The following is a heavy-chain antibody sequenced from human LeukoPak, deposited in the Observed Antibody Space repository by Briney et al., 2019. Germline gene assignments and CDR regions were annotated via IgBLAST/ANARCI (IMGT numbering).Heavy chain of an antibody. CDR3: TRLTNYYDSSGYYF. CDR1: GGSISSYY. Sequence: SETLSLTCTVSGGSISSYYWSWIRQPPGKGLEWIGYIYYSGSTNYNPSLKSRVTISVDTSKSQFSLKLSSVTAADTAVYYCTRLTNYYDSSGYYFWGQGTLVTVSS. D-gene: IGHD3-22*01. V-gene: IGHV4-59*01. J-gene: IGHJ4*02. CDR2: IYYSGST.